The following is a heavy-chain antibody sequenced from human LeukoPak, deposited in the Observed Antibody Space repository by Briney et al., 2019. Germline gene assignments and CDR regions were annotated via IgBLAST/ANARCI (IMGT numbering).Heavy chain of an antibody. J-gene: IGHJ1*01. CDR2: ISYDGSNK. CDR1: GFTFSSYG. CDR3: AKDAEYYDFWSGYSRAEYFQH. V-gene: IGHV3-30*18. D-gene: IGHD3-3*01. Sequence: GGSLRLSCAASGFTFSSYGMYWVRQAPGKGLEWVAVISYDGSNKYYADSVKGRFTISRDNSKNTLYLQMNSLRAEDTAVYYCAKDAEYYDFWSGYSRAEYFQHWGQGTLVTVSS.